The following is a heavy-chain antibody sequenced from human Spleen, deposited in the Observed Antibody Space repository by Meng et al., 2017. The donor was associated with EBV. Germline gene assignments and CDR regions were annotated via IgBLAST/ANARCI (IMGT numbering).Heavy chain of an antibody. Sequence: VQLQESGPGLVKPSQTLSLTCAVSGGSISSGGYYWSWIRQPPGKGLEWIGYIYYSGSTYYNPSLKSRLIISVDTSKNQFSLKLSSVTAADTAVYYCAREGAARIDYWGQGTLVTVSS. D-gene: IGHD3-16*01. CDR1: GGSISSGGYY. CDR2: IYYSGST. CDR3: AREGAARIDY. V-gene: IGHV4-30-4*01. J-gene: IGHJ4*02.